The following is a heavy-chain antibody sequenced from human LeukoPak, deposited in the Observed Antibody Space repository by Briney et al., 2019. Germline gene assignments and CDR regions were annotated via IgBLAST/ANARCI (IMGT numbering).Heavy chain of an antibody. D-gene: IGHD2-15*01. CDR1: GYTFTGYY. CDR2: ISAYNGNT. J-gene: IGHJ4*02. CDR3: ARDNPPDPNCSGGSCFAY. V-gene: IGHV1-18*04. Sequence: AASVKVSCKASGYTFTGYYMHWVRQAPGQGLEWMGWISAYNGNTNYAQKLQGRVTMTTDTSTSTAYMELRSLRSDDTAVYYCARDNPPDPNCSGGSCFAYWGQGTLVTVSS.